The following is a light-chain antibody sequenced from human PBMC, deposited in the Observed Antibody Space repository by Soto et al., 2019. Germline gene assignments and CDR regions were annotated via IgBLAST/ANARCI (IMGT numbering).Light chain of an antibody. CDR2: AAS. V-gene: IGKV1-39*01. Sequence: DIQMTQSPSSLSASVEDRVIITCRASQSISNHLNWYQQKPGKAPKLLIFAASSLQSGVPSRFSGSRSGPEFTLTISSLQPDDFATYYCQHYNSYSEAFGQGTKVDIK. CDR3: QHYNSYSEA. J-gene: IGKJ1*01. CDR1: QSISNH.